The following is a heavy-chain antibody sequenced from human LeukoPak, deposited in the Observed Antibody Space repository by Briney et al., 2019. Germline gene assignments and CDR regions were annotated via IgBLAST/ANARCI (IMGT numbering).Heavy chain of an antibody. Sequence: PSETLSLTCTVSGDSISIYYWSWIRQSPGKGLEWIGYIHKSGSTDYNPSLKSRVTISVDTSKNQFSLKLSSVTAADTAVYYCASGYCSSTSCSIDYWGQGTLVTVSS. CDR3: ASGYCSSTSCSIDY. V-gene: IGHV4-59*01. CDR2: IHKSGST. D-gene: IGHD2-2*01. J-gene: IGHJ4*02. CDR1: GDSISIYY.